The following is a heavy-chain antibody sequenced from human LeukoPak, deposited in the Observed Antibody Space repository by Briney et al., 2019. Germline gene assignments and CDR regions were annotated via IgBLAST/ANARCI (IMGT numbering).Heavy chain of an antibody. CDR2: IYHTGST. V-gene: IGHV4-38-2*02. D-gene: IGHD6-13*01. CDR1: GYSISSGYY. J-gene: IGHJ5*02. Sequence: SETLSLTCTVSGYSISSGYYWGWIRQPPGKGLEWIVNIYHTGSTYYNPSLKSRVTISVDTSKNQFSLKLSSVTAADTAVYYCARGRQQLVNNWFDPWGQGTLVTVSS. CDR3: ARGRQQLVNNWFDP.